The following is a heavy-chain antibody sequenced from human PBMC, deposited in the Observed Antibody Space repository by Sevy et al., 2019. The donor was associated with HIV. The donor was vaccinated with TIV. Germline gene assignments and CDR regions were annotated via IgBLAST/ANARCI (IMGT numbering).Heavy chain of an antibody. V-gene: IGHV4-30-4*01. Sequence: SETLSVTCTVSGGSISSGEYYWSWIRQPPGKGLEWIGYIFYSGSTYFNPSLKSRVTISLDTSKSQFSLRLSSVTAADTVVFYCARQRASSGYFYFDSWGQGTLVTVSS. CDR2: IFYSGST. CDR3: ARQRASSGYFYFDS. CDR1: GGSISSGEYY. J-gene: IGHJ4*02. D-gene: IGHD3-22*01.